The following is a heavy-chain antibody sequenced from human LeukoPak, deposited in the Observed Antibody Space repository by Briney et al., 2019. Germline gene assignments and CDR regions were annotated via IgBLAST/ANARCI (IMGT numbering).Heavy chain of an antibody. CDR3: ASKSTDHGELRFDY. V-gene: IGHV4-59*01. CDR1: GDSTNTYF. CDR2: IYYTGTT. Sequence: SATLSLTCTISGDSTNTYFWSWIRQPPGKGLEWIGYIYYTGTTNYSPSLKSRVTISVDTSKNQFSLKVSSVTAADTGVYYCASKSTDHGELRFDYWGQGTLVTVSS. J-gene: IGHJ4*02. D-gene: IGHD4-17*01.